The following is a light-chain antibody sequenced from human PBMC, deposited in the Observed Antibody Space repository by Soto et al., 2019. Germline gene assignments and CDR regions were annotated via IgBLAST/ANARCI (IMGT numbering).Light chain of an antibody. CDR2: EVN. V-gene: IGLV2-14*01. J-gene: IGLJ1*01. Sequence: QSALTQPSSLSGSPGQSITLSCTGTSSDIGAYDYVSWFQQHPGKAPNLMISEVNNRPSGVSNRFSGSKSGNTAYLTISELQVEYEAEYCCFSFTTTSTHVFGTGTKLTVL. CDR3: FSFTTTSTHV. CDR1: SSDIGAYDY.